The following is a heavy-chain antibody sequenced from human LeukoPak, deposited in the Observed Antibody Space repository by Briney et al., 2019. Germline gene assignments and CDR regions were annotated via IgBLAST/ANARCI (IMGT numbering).Heavy chain of an antibody. CDR2: INHSGST. D-gene: IGHD2-2*01. V-gene: IGHV4-34*01. CDR1: GGSSSGYY. Sequence: SETLSLTCAVYGGSSSGYYWSWIRQPPGKGLEWIGEINHSGSTNYNPSLKSRVTISVDTSKNQFSLKLSSVTAADTAVYYCARALHGGPAATYFDYWGQGTLVTVSS. CDR3: ARALHGGPAATYFDY. J-gene: IGHJ4*02.